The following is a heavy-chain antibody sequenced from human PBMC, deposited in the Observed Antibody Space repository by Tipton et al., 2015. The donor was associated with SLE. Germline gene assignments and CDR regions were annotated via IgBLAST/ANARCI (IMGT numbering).Heavy chain of an antibody. CDR1: GGSISSYY. Sequence: TLSPTCTVSGGSISSYYWSWIRQSPGKGLEWIGYIHYSGSNDYNPSLKSRVTISIDTSKNQFSLKLSSVTAADTAVYYCAREGVTSNLGYFDYWGQGTLVTVSS. D-gene: IGHD7-27*01. V-gene: IGHV4-59*01. CDR2: IHYSGSN. CDR3: AREGVTSNLGYFDY. J-gene: IGHJ4*02.